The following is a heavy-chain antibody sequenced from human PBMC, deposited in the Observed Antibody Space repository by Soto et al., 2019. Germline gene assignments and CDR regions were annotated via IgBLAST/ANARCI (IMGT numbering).Heavy chain of an antibody. CDR1: GYTFTNYW. CDR2: IYPGDSDT. J-gene: IGHJ6*02. CDR3: AASIFYYGMDV. Sequence: GESLNISCRGSGYTFTNYWIGWVLQMPGKGPEWMGIIYPGDSDTKYNPSFQGQVTISADKSITTTYLQWSSLKASDTAIYYCAASIFYYGMDVWGQGNTVTVSS. V-gene: IGHV5-51*01.